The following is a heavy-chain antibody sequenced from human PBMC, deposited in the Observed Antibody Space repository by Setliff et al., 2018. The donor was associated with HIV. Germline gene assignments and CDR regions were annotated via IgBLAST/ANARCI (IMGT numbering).Heavy chain of an antibody. CDR2: IYTSGRT. D-gene: IGHD3-22*01. J-gene: IGHJ4*02. CDR1: GGSISSGSHY. Sequence: SETLSLTCTVSGGSISSGSHYWSWIRQPAGKGLEWIGLIYTSGRTNYNPSLKSRVTISVDRSKNQFSLNLSSVTAADTALYYCASLFHDTSAPWLYYFDYWGQGTRVTAPQ. CDR3: ASLFHDTSAPWLYYFDY. V-gene: IGHV4-61*02.